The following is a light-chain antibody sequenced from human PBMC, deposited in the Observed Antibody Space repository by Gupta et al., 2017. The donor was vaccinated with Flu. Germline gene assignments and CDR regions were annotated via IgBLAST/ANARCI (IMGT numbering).Light chain of an antibody. Sequence: SCTITTSALDACNYVTWYYKCSAKAPEKLLIVVVNRPSGVSNRLSGSKSGNTASLTIPGPTAEDEAHYSCSYYSGSCTLFAGGTKLTAL. CDR1: TSALDACNY. CDR2: VVV. CDR3: SYYSGSCTL. V-gene: IGLV2-14*01. J-gene: IGLJ2*01.